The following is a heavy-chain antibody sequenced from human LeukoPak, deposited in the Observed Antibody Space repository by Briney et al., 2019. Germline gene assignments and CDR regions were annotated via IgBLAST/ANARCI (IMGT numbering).Heavy chain of an antibody. CDR3: ASADTSGYLVY. CDR2: ISAYNGNT. CDR1: GYTFTSYG. J-gene: IGHJ4*02. D-gene: IGHD3-22*01. Sequence: EASVKVSFKASGYTFTSYGISWVRQAPGQGREWMGRISAYNGNTNYAQKLQGRVTMTTDTSTSTAYMELRSLRSDDTAVYYCASADTSGYLVYWGQGTLVTVSS. V-gene: IGHV1-18*01.